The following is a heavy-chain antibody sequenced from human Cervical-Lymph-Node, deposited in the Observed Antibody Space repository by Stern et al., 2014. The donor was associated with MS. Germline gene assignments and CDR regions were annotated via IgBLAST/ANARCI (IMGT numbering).Heavy chain of an antibody. CDR1: GFSVATAGVG. Sequence: QVTLRESGPTLVKPTQTVTLTCTLSGFSVATAGVGVGWICQPPGKALEWLALIYWGDDKLYSPSLKNRLTIIKDTSKNQVVLTMTNVDPVDTATYYCAHSRVKYCRGGTCYSSLFDYWGQGTLVTVSS. D-gene: IGHD2-15*01. J-gene: IGHJ4*02. V-gene: IGHV2-5*02. CDR3: AHSRVKYCRGGTCYSSLFDY. CDR2: IYWGDDK.